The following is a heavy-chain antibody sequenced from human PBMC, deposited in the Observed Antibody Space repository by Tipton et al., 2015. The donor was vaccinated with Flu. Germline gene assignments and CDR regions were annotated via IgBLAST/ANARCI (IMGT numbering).Heavy chain of an antibody. CDR1: GGSISSYY. Sequence: TLSLTCTVSGGSISSYYWSWIRQPPGKGLEWIGYIYYSGSTNYNPSLKSRVTISVDTSKNQFSLKLSSVTAADPAVYYCARGRGIAAAGPCDYWGQGTLVTVSS. V-gene: IGHV4-59*01. J-gene: IGHJ4*02. CDR3: ARGRGIAAAGPCDY. CDR2: IYYSGST. D-gene: IGHD6-13*01.